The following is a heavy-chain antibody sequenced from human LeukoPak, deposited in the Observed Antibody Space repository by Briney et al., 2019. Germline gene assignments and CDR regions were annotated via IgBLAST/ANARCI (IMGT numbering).Heavy chain of an antibody. CDR2: ISSSSSYI. J-gene: IGHJ4*02. CDR3: ARNSLGYCSSTSCYTWDY. CDR1: GFTFSSYS. D-gene: IGHD2-2*02. V-gene: IGHV3-21*01. Sequence: GGSLRLSCAASGFTFSSYSMNWVRQAPGKGLEWVSSISSSSSYIYYADSVKGRFTISRDNAKNSLYLQMSSLRAEDTAVYYCARNSLGYCSSTSCYTWDYWGQGTLVTVSS.